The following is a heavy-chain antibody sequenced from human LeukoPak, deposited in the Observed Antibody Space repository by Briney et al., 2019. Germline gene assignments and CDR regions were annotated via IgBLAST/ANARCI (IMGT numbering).Heavy chain of an antibody. Sequence: KASETLSLTCAVYGGSFSGYYWSWIRQPPGKGLEWIGYIYYSGSTNYNPSPKSRVTISVDTSKNQFSLKLSSVTAADTAVYYCARLRHSYGYYHYFDYWGQGTLVTVSS. V-gene: IGHV4-59*08. CDR1: GGSFSGYY. J-gene: IGHJ4*02. CDR3: ARLRHSYGYYHYFDY. CDR2: IYYSGST. D-gene: IGHD5-18*01.